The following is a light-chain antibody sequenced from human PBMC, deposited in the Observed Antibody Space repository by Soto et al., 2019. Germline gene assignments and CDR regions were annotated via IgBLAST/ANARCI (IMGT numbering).Light chain of an antibody. Sequence: NFMLTQPHSVSESPGKTVTISCTRSGGSIATNFVQWYQQRPGSAPTTVIYEDNQRSSGVPDRFSGSLDASSNSASLTISGLRTEDEADYYCQSYDNSNEVFGGGTKLTVL. CDR3: QSYDNSNEV. CDR1: GGSIATNF. J-gene: IGLJ2*01. CDR2: EDN. V-gene: IGLV6-57*03.